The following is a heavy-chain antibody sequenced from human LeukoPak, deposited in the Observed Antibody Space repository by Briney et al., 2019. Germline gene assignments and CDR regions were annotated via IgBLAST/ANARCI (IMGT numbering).Heavy chain of an antibody. CDR1: GGSISIYY. Sequence: SETLSLTCTVSGGSISIYYWSWIRQPAGKGLEWIGRIYTSGSTNYNPSLKSRVTMSVDTSKNQFSLKLSSVTAADTAVYYCARDRFLEWMDYYYYGMDVWGQGTTVTVSS. J-gene: IGHJ6*02. D-gene: IGHD3-3*01. CDR3: ARDRFLEWMDYYYYGMDV. V-gene: IGHV4-4*07. CDR2: IYTSGST.